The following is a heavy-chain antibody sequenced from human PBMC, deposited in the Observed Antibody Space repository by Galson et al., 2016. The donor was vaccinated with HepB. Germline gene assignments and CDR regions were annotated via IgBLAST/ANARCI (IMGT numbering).Heavy chain of an antibody. J-gene: IGHJ4*02. CDR2: INSDGSIT. V-gene: IGHV3-74*01. Sequence: SLRLSCAASGFTFSDYWMHWVRQVPGKGLAWVSHINSDGSITSYADSVKGRFSISRDNAKNTLYLQMNSLRAEDTAVYYCVRAPGYCSTTNCQLGKWGRGTLVTVSS. D-gene: IGHD2-2*03. CDR3: VRAPGYCSTTNCQLGK. CDR1: GFTFSDYW.